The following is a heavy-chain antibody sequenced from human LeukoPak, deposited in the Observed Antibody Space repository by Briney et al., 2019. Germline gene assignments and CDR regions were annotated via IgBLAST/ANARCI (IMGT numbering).Heavy chain of an antibody. J-gene: IGHJ4*02. CDR1: GFTFSSYW. Sequence: SGGSLRLSCAASGFTFSSYWMSWVRQAPGKGLEWVANIKQDGSEKYYVGSVKGRFTISRDNAKNSLNLQMNSLRAEDTALYYCARDSPERGYSYGPLDNYFDYWGQGTLVTVSS. D-gene: IGHD5-18*01. CDR2: IKQDGSEK. V-gene: IGHV3-7*01. CDR3: ARDSPERGYSYGPLDNYFDY.